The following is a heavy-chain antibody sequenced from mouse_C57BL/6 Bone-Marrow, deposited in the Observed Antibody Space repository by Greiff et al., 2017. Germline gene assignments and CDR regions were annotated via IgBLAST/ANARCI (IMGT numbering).Heavy chain of an antibody. CDR3: ARPYYSNYWYFDV. V-gene: IGHV1-55*01. J-gene: IGHJ1*03. Sequence: QVQLKQPGAELVKPGASVKMSCKASGYTFTSYWITWVKQRPGQGLAWIGDIYPGSGSTNYNEKFKSKATLTVDTSSSTAYMQLSSLTSEDSAVYYCARPYYSNYWYFDVWGTGTTVTGSS. D-gene: IGHD2-5*01. CDR2: IYPGSGST. CDR1: GYTFTSYW.